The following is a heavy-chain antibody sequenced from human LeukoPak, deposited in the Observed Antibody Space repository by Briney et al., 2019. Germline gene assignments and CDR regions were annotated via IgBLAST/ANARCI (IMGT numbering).Heavy chain of an antibody. CDR2: ISYDGSNK. V-gene: IGHV3-30*14. D-gene: IGHD6-6*01. CDR1: GFTFSSYA. Sequence: PGGSLRLSCAASGFTFSSYAMHWVRQAPGKGLEWVAVISYDGSNKYYADSVKGRFTISRDNSKNTLYLQMNSLRAEDTAVYYCASHSSSPKAYYYYYMDVWGKGTTVTVPS. CDR3: ASHSSSPKAYYYYYMDV. J-gene: IGHJ6*03.